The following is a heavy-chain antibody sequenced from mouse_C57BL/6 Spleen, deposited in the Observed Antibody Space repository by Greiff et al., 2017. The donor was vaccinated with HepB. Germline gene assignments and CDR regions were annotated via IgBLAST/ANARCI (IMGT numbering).Heavy chain of an antibody. CDR3: ARGDYDVRDYFDY. CDR2: INPNNGGT. CDR1: GYTFTDYY. Sequence: EVQLQQSAPELVKPGASVKISCKASGYTFTDYYMNWVKQSHGKSLEWIGDINPNNGGTSYNQKFKGKATLTVDKSSSTAYMELRSLTSEDSAVYYCARGDYDVRDYFDYWGQGTTLTVSS. D-gene: IGHD2-4*01. V-gene: IGHV1-26*01. J-gene: IGHJ2*01.